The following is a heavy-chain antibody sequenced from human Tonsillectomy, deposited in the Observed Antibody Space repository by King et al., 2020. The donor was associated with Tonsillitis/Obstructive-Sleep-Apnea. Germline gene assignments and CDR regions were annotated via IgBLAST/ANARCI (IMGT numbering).Heavy chain of an antibody. J-gene: IGHJ6*03. Sequence: TLKESGPVLVKPTETLTLTCTVSGFSLSNARMGVSWILQPPGKALEWLEHIFSNDEKSYSTSLKSRVTVSKETSKSQVVLTITNRYPVDTATYYCARIQLGAARLGYYYYMDVWGKGTTVTVSS. CDR1: GFSLSNARMG. D-gene: IGHD6-6*01. CDR3: ARIQLGAARLGYYYYMDV. V-gene: IGHV2-26*01. CDR2: IFSNDEK.